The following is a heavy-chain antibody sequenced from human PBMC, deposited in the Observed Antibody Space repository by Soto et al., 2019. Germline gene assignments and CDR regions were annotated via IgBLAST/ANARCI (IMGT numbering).Heavy chain of an antibody. V-gene: IGHV1-46*01. CDR2: INVNAGTT. D-gene: IGHD5-12*01. Sequence: GASVKVSCKASGYTFTNYYIHWVRQAPGQGLEWMGVINVNAGTTTYAQRFQGRVTMTRDTSTSTVYLEVSSLTSEGTAVFYCARSAYEASFDYWGQGTLVTVSS. J-gene: IGHJ4*02. CDR1: GYTFTNYY. CDR3: ARSAYEASFDY.